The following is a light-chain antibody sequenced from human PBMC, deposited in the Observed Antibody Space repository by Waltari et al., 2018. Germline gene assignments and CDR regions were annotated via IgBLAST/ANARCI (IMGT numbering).Light chain of an antibody. J-gene: IGLJ3*02. CDR1: VLATKY. CDR3: YAAADNNLGV. CDR2: RDT. V-gene: IGLV3-27*01. Sequence: SFELTQTSSLSVSPGQTVRITCSGDVLATKYARWFQQKPGQAPVVIISRDTERPSGIPERFSGSSSGTTVTLTIRGAQAEDEADYYCYAAADNNLGVFGGGTKVTVL.